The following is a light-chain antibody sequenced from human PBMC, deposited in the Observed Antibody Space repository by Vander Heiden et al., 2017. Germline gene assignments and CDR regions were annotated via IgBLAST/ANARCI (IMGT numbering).Light chain of an antibody. CDR3: QQYGSSPGT. CDR2: GAS. Sequence: GTLSLSPGERATITCRASQSVSSSYLAWYQQKPGQAPRLRIYGASSRATGIPDRFSGSGSGTGFTLTISRQEPEDLAVYYCQQYGSSPGTFGQGTKVEIK. J-gene: IGKJ1*01. CDR1: QSVSSSY. V-gene: IGKV3-20*01.